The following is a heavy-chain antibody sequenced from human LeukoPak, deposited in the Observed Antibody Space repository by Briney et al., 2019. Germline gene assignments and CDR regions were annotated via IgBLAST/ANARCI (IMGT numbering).Heavy chain of an antibody. D-gene: IGHD1-26*01. Sequence: GGSLRLSCAASGFTFDDYGMSWVRQAPGKGLEWVSGINWNGGSTGYADSVKGRFTISRDNAKNSLYLQMNSLRAEDTALYHCARGNSGSYLDAFDIWGQGTMVTVSS. J-gene: IGHJ3*02. CDR1: GFTFDDYG. CDR3: ARGNSGSYLDAFDI. V-gene: IGHV3-20*01. CDR2: INWNGGST.